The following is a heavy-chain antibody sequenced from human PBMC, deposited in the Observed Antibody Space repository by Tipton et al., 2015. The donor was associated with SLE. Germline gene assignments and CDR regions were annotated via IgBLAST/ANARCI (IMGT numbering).Heavy chain of an antibody. CDR3: ARQGYSSSQRDY. V-gene: IGHV4-59*11. CDR1: GGSISSHY. Sequence: TLSLTCTVSGGSISSHYWSWIRQPPGKGLEWIGYIYYSGSTNYNPSLKSRVTISVDTSKNQFSLKLSSVTAADTAVYYCARQGYSSSQRDYWGQGTLVTASS. CDR2: IYYSGST. J-gene: IGHJ4*02. D-gene: IGHD6-13*01.